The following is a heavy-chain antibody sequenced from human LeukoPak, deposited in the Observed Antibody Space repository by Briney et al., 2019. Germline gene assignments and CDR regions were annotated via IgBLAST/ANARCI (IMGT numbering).Heavy chain of an antibody. Sequence: ASEKVSCKASGHTFTSYDINWVRQATGQGLEWMGWMNPNSGNTGYAQKFQGRVTMTRNTSISTAYMELSSLRSEDTAVYYCARGTRRDTAMVRLGFYYYYGMDVWGQGTTVTVSS. CDR2: MNPNSGNT. CDR1: GHTFTSYD. V-gene: IGHV1-8*01. J-gene: IGHJ6*02. D-gene: IGHD5-18*01. CDR3: ARGTRRDTAMVRLGFYYYYGMDV.